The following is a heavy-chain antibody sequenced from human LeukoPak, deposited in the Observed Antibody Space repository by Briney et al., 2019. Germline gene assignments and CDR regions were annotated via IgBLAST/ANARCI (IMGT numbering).Heavy chain of an antibody. V-gene: IGHV3-23*01. CDR3: AKTDYYDSSGYGRVFDY. D-gene: IGHD3-22*01. CDR1: GFTFSSYA. CDR2: ISGSGGST. J-gene: IGHJ4*02. Sequence: GGSLRLSCAASGFTFSSYAMSWVRQAPGKGLEWVSAISGSGGSTYYADSVKGRFTISRDNSRNTLYLQMNSLRAEDTAVYYCAKTDYYDSSGYGRVFDYWGQGTLVTVSS.